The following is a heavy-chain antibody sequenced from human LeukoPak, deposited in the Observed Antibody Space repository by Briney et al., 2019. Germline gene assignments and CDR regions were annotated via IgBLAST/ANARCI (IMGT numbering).Heavy chain of an antibody. J-gene: IGHJ4*02. V-gene: IGHV1-69*05. D-gene: IGHD5-24*01. CDR2: IIPIFGTA. CDR3: ARASRSRDRADY. Sequence: GASVKVSCKASGGTFSSYAISWVRQAPGQGLEWMRRIIPIFGTANYAQKFQGRVTITTDESTSTAYMELSSLRSEDTAVYYCARASRSRDRADYWGQGTLVTVSS. CDR1: GGTFSSYA.